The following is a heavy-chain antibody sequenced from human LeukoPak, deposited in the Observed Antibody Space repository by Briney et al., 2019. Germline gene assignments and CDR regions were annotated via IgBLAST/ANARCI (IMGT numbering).Heavy chain of an antibody. V-gene: IGHV1-69*13. CDR1: GGTFSSYA. CDR3: ARSGRVNSYGSQFDY. D-gene: IGHD5-18*01. J-gene: IGHJ4*02. CDR2: IIPIFGTA. Sequence: ASVKVSCKASGGTFSSYAISWVRQAPGQGLEWMGGIIPIFGTANYAQKFQGRVTITADESTSTAYMELGSLRSEDTAVYYCARSGRVNSYGSQFDYWGQGTLVTVSS.